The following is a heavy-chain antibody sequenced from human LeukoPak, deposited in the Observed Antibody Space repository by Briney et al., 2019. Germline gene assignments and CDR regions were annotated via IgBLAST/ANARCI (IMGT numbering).Heavy chain of an antibody. V-gene: IGHV4-39*01. CDR3: VARNGDYSYMDV. J-gene: IGHJ6*03. CDR1: GGSIINRSYY. Sequence: SETLSLTCTVSGGSIINRSYYWDWIRQPPGKGLEWIGSIYYSGTTYYNPSLKRRVTISVDASKNQFSLKLSSVTAADTAVYYCVARNGDYSYMDVWGKGTTVTVSS. D-gene: IGHD1-1*01. CDR2: IYYSGTT.